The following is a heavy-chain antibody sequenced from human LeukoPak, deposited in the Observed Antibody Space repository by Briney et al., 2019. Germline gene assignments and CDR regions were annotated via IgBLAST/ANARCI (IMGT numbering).Heavy chain of an antibody. CDR1: GFTFSSYG. J-gene: IGHJ4*02. Sequence: PGGSLRLSCAASGFTFSSYGMHWVRQAPGKGLEWVAFIRYDGSNKYYADSVKGRFTISRDNSKNTLYLQMNSLRAEDTAVYYCAKDSPSTSPRPYYFDYWGQGTLVTVSS. V-gene: IGHV3-30*02. D-gene: IGHD2-2*01. CDR2: IRYDGSNK. CDR3: AKDSPSTSPRPYYFDY.